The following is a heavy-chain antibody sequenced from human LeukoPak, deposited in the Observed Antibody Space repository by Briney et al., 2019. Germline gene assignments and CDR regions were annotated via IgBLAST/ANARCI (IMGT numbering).Heavy chain of an antibody. J-gene: IGHJ4*02. V-gene: IGHV3-74*01. D-gene: IGHD6-19*01. Sequence: PGGSLRLSCAASGFTFSGYWMHWVRHAPGKGLMWVSRINSDGYSTSYADSVKGRFTISRENAKNTLYLQMNSLSAEDTAVYYCARGTAVAGTDYWGQGTLVTVSS. CDR2: INSDGYST. CDR3: ARGTAVAGTDY. CDR1: GFTFSGYW.